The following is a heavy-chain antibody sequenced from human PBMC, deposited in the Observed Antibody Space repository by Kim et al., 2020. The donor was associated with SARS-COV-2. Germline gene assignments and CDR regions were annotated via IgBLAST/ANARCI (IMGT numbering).Heavy chain of an antibody. V-gene: IGHV3-11*05. J-gene: IGHJ6*03. Sequence: SVKGRFTISRDNAKNSLYLQMNSLRAEDTAVYYCARESQDPHYYYYYMDVWGKGTTVTVSS. CDR3: ARESQDPHYYYYYMDV.